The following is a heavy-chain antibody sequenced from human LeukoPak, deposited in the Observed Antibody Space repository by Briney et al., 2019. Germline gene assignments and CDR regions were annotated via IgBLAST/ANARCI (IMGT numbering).Heavy chain of an antibody. D-gene: IGHD3-22*01. CDR2: IYYTGST. V-gene: IGHV4-59*01. Sequence: SETLSLTCTVSGGSISTYYGNWIRQAPGKGLEWIGYIYYTGSTSYNPSLKSRVTISVDTSKSQFSLNLTSVTAADTAIYYCARDRKGYYDSGGRRNWFDPWGQGTLVTVSS. CDR3: ARDRKGYYDSGGRRNWFDP. CDR1: GGSISTYY. J-gene: IGHJ5*02.